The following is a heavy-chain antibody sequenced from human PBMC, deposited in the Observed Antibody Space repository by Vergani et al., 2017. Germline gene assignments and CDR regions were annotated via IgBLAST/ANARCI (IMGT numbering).Heavy chain of an antibody. CDR2: ISGSGGST. D-gene: IGHD3-10*01. Sequence: EVQLLESGGGLVQPGGSQRLSCAASGFTFSSYAMNWVRQAPGKGLEWVLAISGSGGSTYYADSVRGRFTISRDNSKNTLYLQMKGLRAEDTAVYYCAKNPGLRIAGVFTLDYWGQGALVTVSS. J-gene: IGHJ4*02. CDR1: GFTFSSYA. CDR3: AKNPGLRIAGVFTLDY. V-gene: IGHV3-23*01.